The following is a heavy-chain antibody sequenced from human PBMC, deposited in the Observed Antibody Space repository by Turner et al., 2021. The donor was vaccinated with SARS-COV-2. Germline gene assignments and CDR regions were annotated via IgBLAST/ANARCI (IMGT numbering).Heavy chain of an antibody. CDR1: GGTFSSYA. Sequence: QVQLVQSGAEVKKPGSSVKVSCKASGGTFSSYAISWVRQAPGQGLGWMGGIIPIFDTTNYAQKFQGRVTITADKSTSTAYMELSGLRSEDTDVYYCARDRDYDSSGYWEQSWGQGTLVTVSS. CDR2: IIPIFDTT. V-gene: IGHV1-69*06. D-gene: IGHD3-22*01. J-gene: IGHJ4*02. CDR3: ARDRDYDSSGYWEQS.